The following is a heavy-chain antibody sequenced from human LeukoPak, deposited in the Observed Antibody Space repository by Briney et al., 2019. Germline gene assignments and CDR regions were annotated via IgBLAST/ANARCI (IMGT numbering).Heavy chain of an antibody. D-gene: IGHD6-6*01. J-gene: IGHJ4*02. CDR2: IRYDGSNK. CDR1: GFTFSSYG. CDR3: AKDNSDRIAATDY. Sequence: GSLRLSCAASGFTFSSYGMHWVRQAPGKGLERVAFIRYDGSNKYYADSVKGRFTISRDNSKNTLYLQMNSLRAEDTAVYYCAKDNSDRIAATDYWGQGTLVTVSS. V-gene: IGHV3-30*02.